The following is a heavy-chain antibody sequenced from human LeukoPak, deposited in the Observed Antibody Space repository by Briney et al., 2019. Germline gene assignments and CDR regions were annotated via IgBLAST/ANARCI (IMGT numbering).Heavy chain of an antibody. CDR3: TKGNIVLMVYATFDY. J-gene: IGHJ4*02. CDR1: GFTFSSYA. Sequence: GGSLRLSCATSGFTFSSYAMSWVRQAPGKGLEWVSTISTSADGTYYADSVKGRFTISKDNSKNTLYLQMNSLRAEDTAVYYCTKGNIVLMVYATFDYWGQGTLVTVSS. D-gene: IGHD2-8*01. CDR2: ISTSADGT. V-gene: IGHV3-23*01.